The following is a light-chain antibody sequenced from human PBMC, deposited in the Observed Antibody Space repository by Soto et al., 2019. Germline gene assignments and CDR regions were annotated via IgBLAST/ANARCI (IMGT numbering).Light chain of an antibody. J-gene: IGKJ2*02. Sequence: ESMLTQSPGTLSLSPGDRATLFCRTSQTIANKYLTWYQQKPGQAPRLLIYDASIRATGVPDRFTGSGSGTGFTLTISRLEPEDFAVYYCQQFGTSPPACTFGQGTKLEI. CDR3: QQFGTSPPACT. CDR1: QTIANKY. V-gene: IGKV3-20*01. CDR2: DAS.